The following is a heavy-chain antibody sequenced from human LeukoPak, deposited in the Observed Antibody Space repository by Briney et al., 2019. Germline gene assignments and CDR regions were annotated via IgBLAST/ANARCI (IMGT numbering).Heavy chain of an antibody. CDR2: ISWNSDTI. CDR1: GFTFDDFA. V-gene: IGHV3-9*01. D-gene: IGHD3-22*01. Sequence: GRSLRLSCATSGFTFDDFAMHWVRRAPGKGLEWVSHISWNSDTITYADSVKGRFTISRDNAKNSLYLQISSLRDEDTAFYYCAKDIDSAGYAAFEIWGQGTAVTVSS. J-gene: IGHJ3*02. CDR3: AKDIDSAGYAAFEI.